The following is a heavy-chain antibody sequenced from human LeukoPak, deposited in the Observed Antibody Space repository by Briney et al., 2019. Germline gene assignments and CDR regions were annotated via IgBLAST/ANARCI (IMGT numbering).Heavy chain of an antibody. D-gene: IGHD1-26*01. CDR1: GFTFSRYG. Sequence: EPGGSLRLSCAASGFTFSRYGMHWVRQAPGKGLEWVAVIWYDGSNEYYADSVKGPFTIFRDNSKNTLHLQMNSLRAEDTAVYYCARPLVGDALDYWGQGTLVTVSS. V-gene: IGHV3-33*01. J-gene: IGHJ4*02. CDR3: ARPLVGDALDY. CDR2: IWYDGSNE.